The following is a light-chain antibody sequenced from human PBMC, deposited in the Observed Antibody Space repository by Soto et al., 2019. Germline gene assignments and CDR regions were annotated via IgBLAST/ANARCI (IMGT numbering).Light chain of an antibody. CDR1: QNVGGRF. J-gene: IGKJ5*01. CDR2: VAS. V-gene: IGKV3-20*01. CDR3: QQYGTSPIA. Sequence: ELVLTQSPGTLSLSPGERATLSCRASQNVGGRFLAWYQQRPGQAPRLLINVASTRATGIPDRFSGSGSGTDFTLTISRLEPEDFAVYYCQQYGTSPIAFGQGTRLEIK.